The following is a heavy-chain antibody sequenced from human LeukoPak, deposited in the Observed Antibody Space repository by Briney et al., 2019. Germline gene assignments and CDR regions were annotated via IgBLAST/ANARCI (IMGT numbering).Heavy chain of an antibody. V-gene: IGHV1-46*01. CDR2: INPSGGST. CDR3: ASSPRVTMVRGVGLIYIDV. Sequence: ASVKVSCKASGYTFTSYYMHWVRQDPGQRLEWMGIINPSGGSTSYAQKFQGRVTMTRDMSTSTVYMELSSLRSEDTVVYYCASSPRVTMVRGVGLIYIDVWGKGTTVTVSS. D-gene: IGHD3-10*01. CDR1: GYTFTSYY. J-gene: IGHJ6*03.